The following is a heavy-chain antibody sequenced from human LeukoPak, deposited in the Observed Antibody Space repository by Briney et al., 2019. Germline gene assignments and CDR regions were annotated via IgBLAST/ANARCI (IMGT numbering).Heavy chain of an antibody. D-gene: IGHD6-19*01. CDR3: ARQTPGYSSGLDY. Sequence: ASVNVSCKTSGYTFSGSALHWVRQAPGQRLEWMGWINRVNDNTKYSQKFQGRVTMTRDTSTSTVYMELSSLRSEDTAVYYCARQTPGYSSGLDYWGQGTLVTVSS. CDR2: INRVNDNT. V-gene: IGHV1-3*01. J-gene: IGHJ4*02. CDR1: GYTFSGSA.